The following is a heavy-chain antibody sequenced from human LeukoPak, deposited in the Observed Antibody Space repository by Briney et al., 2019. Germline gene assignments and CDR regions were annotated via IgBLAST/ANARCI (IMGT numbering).Heavy chain of an antibody. CDR1: GFTFSSYS. J-gene: IGHJ4*02. V-gene: IGHV3-7*01. Sequence: GGPLRLSCAASGFTFSSYSMNWVRQAPGKGLEWVANIKEDGSEKYYVGSVRGRFTISRDNAKNSLYLQMNSLRAEDTAVYYCARQPFDYWGQGTLVTVSS. CDR2: IKEDGSEK. CDR3: ARQPFDY.